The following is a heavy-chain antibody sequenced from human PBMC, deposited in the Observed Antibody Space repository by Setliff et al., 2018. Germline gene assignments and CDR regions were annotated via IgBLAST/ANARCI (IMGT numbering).Heavy chain of an antibody. Sequence: SETLSLTCTVSGGSISSYYWSWIRQPPGKRLEWIGYIYYSGSTNYNPSLESRVTISVDTSKNQFSLRLNSATAADTAVYYCARDSRGLVPAAIEGSYYYYGMDVWGQGTTVTVSS. CDR1: GGSISSYY. CDR3: ARDSRGLVPAAIEGSYYYYGMDV. D-gene: IGHD2-2*02. V-gene: IGHV4-59*01. CDR2: IYYSGST. J-gene: IGHJ6*02.